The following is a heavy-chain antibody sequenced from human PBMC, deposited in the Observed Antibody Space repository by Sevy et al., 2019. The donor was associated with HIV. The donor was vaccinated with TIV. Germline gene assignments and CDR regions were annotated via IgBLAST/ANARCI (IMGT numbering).Heavy chain of an antibody. Sequence: ASVKVSCKASGYTFTFYGVTWVRQAPGQGLEWIGWIDTNNGNTKYGLIFQDRVTMTTDASTSTAYLEVRSLRPDDTAIYDCARGQLPKDYNWFDPWGQGTQVTVSS. D-gene: IGHD1-1*01. CDR3: ARGQLPKDYNWFDP. CDR2: IDTNNGNT. V-gene: IGHV1-18*04. CDR1: GYTFTFYG. J-gene: IGHJ5*02.